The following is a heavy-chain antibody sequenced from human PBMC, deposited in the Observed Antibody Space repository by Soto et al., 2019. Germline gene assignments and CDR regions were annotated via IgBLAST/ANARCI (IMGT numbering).Heavy chain of an antibody. J-gene: IGHJ4*02. CDR2: IYYSGST. D-gene: IGHD2-2*01. CDR3: ARQSLYCSSTSCFNFDY. Sequence: QLQLQESGPGLVKPSETLSLTCTVSGGSISSSSYYWGWIRQPPGKGLEWIGNIYYSGSTYYNPSLKSRVTISVDTSKNQFSLKLSSVTAADTAVYYCARQSLYCSSTSCFNFDYWGQGTLVTVSS. V-gene: IGHV4-39*01. CDR1: GGSISSSSYY.